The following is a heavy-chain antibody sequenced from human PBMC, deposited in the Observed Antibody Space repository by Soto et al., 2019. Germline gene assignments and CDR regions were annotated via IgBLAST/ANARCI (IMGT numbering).Heavy chain of an antibody. V-gene: IGHV3-30*04. CDR3: AKDTHYYDSSGYYF. CDR1: GFTFSSYA. J-gene: IGHJ4*02. CDR2: ISYDGSNK. D-gene: IGHD3-22*01. Sequence: PGGSLRLSCAASGFTFSSYAMHWVRQAPGKGLEWVAVISYDGSNKYYADSVKGRFTISRDNSKNTLYLQMNSLRAEDTAVYYCAKDTHYYDSSGYYFWGQGTLVTVSS.